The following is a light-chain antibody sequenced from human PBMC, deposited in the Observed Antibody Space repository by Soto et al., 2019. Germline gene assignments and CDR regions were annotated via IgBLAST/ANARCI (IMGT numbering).Light chain of an antibody. J-gene: IGKJ5*01. V-gene: IGKV3-11*01. CDR1: PSVSTN. Sequence: ELLRTPSXANLSVPPVEIFTLSFLSLPSVSTNLSWYQQQPGQAHRPIIYGASNRATGIPDRFSGSGSGTDFTLTISSLEPEDFAVYYCQQRSNWPPITCGQGTRLEIK. CDR2: GAS. CDR3: QQRSNWPPIT.